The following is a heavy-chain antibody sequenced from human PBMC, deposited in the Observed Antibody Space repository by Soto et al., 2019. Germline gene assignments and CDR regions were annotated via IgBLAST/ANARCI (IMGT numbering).Heavy chain of an antibody. CDR2: TFYSGST. CDR1: GGSIRSSSYH. D-gene: IGHD2-15*01. V-gene: IGHV4-39*01. CDR3: ATVMGGANGGYFHH. Sequence: QLQLQESGPGLVKPSETLSLTCTVSGGSIRSSSYHWGWIRQPPGKGVECIGNTFYSGSTYYNPSLRSRVTISVDTSKNQFSLKSSAVTAADTAVYYCATVMGGANGGYFHHWGQGTLVTVSS. J-gene: IGHJ1*01.